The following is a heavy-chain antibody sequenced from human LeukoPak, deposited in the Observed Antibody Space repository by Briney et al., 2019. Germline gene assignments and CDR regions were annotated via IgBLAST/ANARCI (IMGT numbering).Heavy chain of an antibody. CDR2: IYYSGST. J-gene: IGHJ4*02. D-gene: IGHD3-22*01. Sequence: SETLSLTCTGSGGSISSYYWSWIRQPPGKGLEWIGYIYYSGSTNYNPSLKSRVTISVDTSKNQFSLKLSSVTAADTAVYYCARAEGSSGPIDYWGQGTLVTVSS. CDR3: ARAEGSSGPIDY. CDR1: GGSISSYY. V-gene: IGHV4-59*01.